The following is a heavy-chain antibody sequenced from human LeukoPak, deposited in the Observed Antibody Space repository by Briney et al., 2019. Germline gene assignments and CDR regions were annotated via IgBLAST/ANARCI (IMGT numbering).Heavy chain of an antibody. J-gene: IGHJ4*02. D-gene: IGHD3-22*01. CDR3: ATLYYDSSGYYFDY. CDR1: GYTLTELS. Sequence: ASVKVSCKVSGYTLTELSMHWVRQAPGKGLGWMGGFDPEDGETIYAQKFQGRVTMTEDTSTDTAYMELSSLRSEDTAVYYCATLYYDSSGYYFDYWGQGTLVTVSS. CDR2: FDPEDGET. V-gene: IGHV1-24*01.